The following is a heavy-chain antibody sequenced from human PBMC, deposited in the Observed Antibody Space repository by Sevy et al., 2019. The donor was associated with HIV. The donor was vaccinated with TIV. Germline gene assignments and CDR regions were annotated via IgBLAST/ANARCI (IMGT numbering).Heavy chain of an antibody. V-gene: IGHV4-30-4*01. CDR1: GGCISSGDYY. CDR3: AREGYSYGYAGMDV. CDR2: IYYSGST. J-gene: IGHJ6*02. D-gene: IGHD5-18*01. Sequence: SETLSLTCTVSGGCISSGDYYWSGIRQPPGKGLEWIGYIYYSGSTYYNPSLKSRVTISVDTSKNQFSLKLRSVTAADTDVYDCAREGYSYGYAGMDVWGQRSTVTVSS.